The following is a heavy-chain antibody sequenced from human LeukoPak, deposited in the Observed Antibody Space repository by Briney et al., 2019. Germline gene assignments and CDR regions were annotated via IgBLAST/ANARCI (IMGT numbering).Heavy chain of an antibody. V-gene: IGHV4-59*12. D-gene: IGHD3-10*01. CDR3: ARKENVYYYFDY. J-gene: IGHJ4*02. CDR2: IYYSGNT. Sequence: SETLSLTCTVSGGSISSYYWSWIRQPPGKGLEWIGYIYYSGNTNYNPSLKSRVTISVDTSKNQFSLKLSSVTAVDTAVYYCARKENVYYYFDYWGQGTLVTVSS. CDR1: GGSISSYY.